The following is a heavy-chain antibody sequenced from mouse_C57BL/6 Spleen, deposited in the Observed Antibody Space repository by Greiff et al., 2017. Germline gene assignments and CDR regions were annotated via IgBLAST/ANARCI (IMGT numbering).Heavy chain of an antibody. CDR3: ALITTVVAGEAMDY. Sequence: QVQLQQPGAELVRPGSSVKLSCKASGYTFTSYWMHWVKQRPIQGLEWIGNIDPSDSETHYTQKFKDKATLTVDKSSSTAYMQLSSLTSEDSAVYYCALITTVVAGEAMDYWGQGTSVTVSS. V-gene: IGHV1-52*01. J-gene: IGHJ4*01. D-gene: IGHD1-1*01. CDR1: GYTFTSYW. CDR2: IDPSDSET.